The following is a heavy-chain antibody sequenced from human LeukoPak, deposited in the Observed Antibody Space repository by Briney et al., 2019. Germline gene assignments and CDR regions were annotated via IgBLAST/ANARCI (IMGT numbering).Heavy chain of an antibody. J-gene: IGHJ6*03. CDR3: ARSPGVGWSYYYYMDV. V-gene: IGHV3-21*01. CDR1: EFSLSSYT. D-gene: IGHD6-19*01. Sequence: GGSLRLSCAASEFSLSSYTMNWVRQVPGKGLEWVASISPSSHFIHYTDSLKGRFTISRDNAKNSLFLQMNSLRAEDTAVYSCARSPGVGWSYYYYMDVWGKGATVTVSS. CDR2: ISPSSHFI.